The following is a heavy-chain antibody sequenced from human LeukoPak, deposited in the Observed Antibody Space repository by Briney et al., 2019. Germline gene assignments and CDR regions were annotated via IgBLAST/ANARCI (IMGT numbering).Heavy chain of an antibody. J-gene: IGHJ6*02. Sequence: SETLSLPCTVSGGSISSYYWSWIRQPAGTGLEWIGRIYTSGSTNYNPSLKRRVTMSVDTSKNQFSLKLSSVTAADTAVYYCASQSNYDYYYYGMDVWGQGTTVTVSS. D-gene: IGHD1-7*01. V-gene: IGHV4-4*07. CDR1: GGSISSYY. CDR3: ASQSNYDYYYYGMDV. CDR2: IYTSGST.